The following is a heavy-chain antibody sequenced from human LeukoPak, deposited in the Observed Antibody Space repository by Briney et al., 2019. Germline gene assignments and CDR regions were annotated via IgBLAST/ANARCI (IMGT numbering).Heavy chain of an antibody. D-gene: IGHD4-17*01. Sequence: GGSLRLSCAASGFTFSSYSMNWVRQAPGKGLEWVSSISSSSSYIYYADSVKGRFTISRDNAKNSLYLQMNSLRAEDTAVYYCARDIWAGYGDPYYYGMDVWGQGTTVTVSS. J-gene: IGHJ6*02. CDR1: GFTFSSYS. CDR2: ISSSSSYI. CDR3: ARDIWAGYGDPYYYGMDV. V-gene: IGHV3-21*01.